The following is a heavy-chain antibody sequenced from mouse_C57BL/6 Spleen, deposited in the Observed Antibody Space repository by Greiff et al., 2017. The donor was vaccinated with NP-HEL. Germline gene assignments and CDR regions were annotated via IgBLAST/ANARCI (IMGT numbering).Heavy chain of an antibody. Sequence: QVQLKQSGAELVKPGASVKMSCKASGYTFTSYWITWVKQRPGQGLEWIGDIYPGRGSTNYNEKFKSKATLTVDTSSSTAYMQLSSLTSEDSAVYYCAGGDSSVDDWGQGTTLTVSS. CDR1: GYTFTSYW. D-gene: IGHD3-2*02. J-gene: IGHJ2*01. CDR2: IYPGRGST. V-gene: IGHV1-55*01. CDR3: AGGDSSVDD.